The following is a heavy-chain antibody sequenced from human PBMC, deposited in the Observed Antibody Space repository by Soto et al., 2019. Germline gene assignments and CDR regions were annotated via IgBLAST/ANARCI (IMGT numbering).Heavy chain of an antibody. CDR1: GFTFSSYS. J-gene: IGHJ6*02. Sequence: EVQLVEAGGGLVQPGGSLRLSCAASGFTFSSYSRNWVRQAPGKGLEWVSYISSSSSTIYYADSVKGRFTMSRDNAKTSLYMPMNSLRAEDTDVYYCATSLDVWGQGTTVTVSS. CDR2: ISSSSSTI. V-gene: IGHV3-48*01. CDR3: ATSLDV.